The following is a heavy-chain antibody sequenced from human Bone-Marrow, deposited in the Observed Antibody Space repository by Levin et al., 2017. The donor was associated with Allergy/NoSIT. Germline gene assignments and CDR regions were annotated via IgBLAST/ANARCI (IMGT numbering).Heavy chain of an antibody. V-gene: IGHV4-39*02. CDR2: VYFSGIT. J-gene: IGHJ4*02. CDR3: ARVTALRCLDWFSDY. Sequence: SETLSLTCTVSGDSIISATYYWGWVRQPPGKGLEWIGSVYFSGITYRSPFLNRRVTMSVDTSRSHFSLNLSSVTAADTAVYYCARVTALRCLDWFSDYWGRGVLVTVSS. CDR1: GDSIISATYY. D-gene: IGHD3-9*01.